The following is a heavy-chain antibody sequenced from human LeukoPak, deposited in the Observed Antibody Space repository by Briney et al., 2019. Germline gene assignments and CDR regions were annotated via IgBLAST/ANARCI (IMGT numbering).Heavy chain of an antibody. CDR1: GFTFSSYA. CDR3: AKDGVWFGELPYFDY. Sequence: GGSLRLSCAASGFTFSSYAMNWVRQAPGKGLEWVSAISASGGSTYYADSVKGRFTISRDNSKNTLYLQMNSLRAEDTAVYYCAKDGVWFGELPYFDYWGQGTLVTVSS. V-gene: IGHV3-23*01. D-gene: IGHD3-10*01. J-gene: IGHJ4*02. CDR2: ISASGGST.